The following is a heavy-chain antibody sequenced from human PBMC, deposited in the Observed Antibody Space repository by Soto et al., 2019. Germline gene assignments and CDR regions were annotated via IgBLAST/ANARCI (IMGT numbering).Heavy chain of an antibody. Sequence: PAKLSCTSSGLTFKSSAVPWVCQVSGQRLEWMGWIVLGNCNTNYAQNFQDRVTITRDMSTSTAYMEVRSLGYEDTAVYYCAARVGGIGWYWLDFWGQGTPVTVSA. CDR2: IVLGNCNT. CDR1: GLTFKSSA. CDR3: AARVGGIGWYWLDF. J-gene: IGHJ4*02. D-gene: IGHD6-19*01. V-gene: IGHV1-58*01.